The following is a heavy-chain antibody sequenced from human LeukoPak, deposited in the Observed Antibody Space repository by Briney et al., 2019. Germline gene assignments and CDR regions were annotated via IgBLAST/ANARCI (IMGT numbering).Heavy chain of an antibody. CDR1: GFTFSSYA. CDR3: AGGFWSGYYPNYYYYGMDV. V-gene: IGHV3-23*01. D-gene: IGHD3-3*01. Sequence: GGSLRLSCAAYGFTFSSYAMSWVRQAPGKGLEWVSGISGSGGSTYYADSVKGRFTISRDNSKNTLYLQMNSLRAEDTAVYYCAGGFWSGYYPNYYYYGMDVWGQGTTVTVSS. J-gene: IGHJ6*02. CDR2: ISGSGGST.